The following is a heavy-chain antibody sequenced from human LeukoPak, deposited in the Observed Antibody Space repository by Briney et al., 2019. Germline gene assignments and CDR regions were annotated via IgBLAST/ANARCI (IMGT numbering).Heavy chain of an antibody. V-gene: IGHV1-2*02. CDR2: INPNSGGT. CDR3: ANIAVAGAYYYYGMDV. D-gene: IGHD6-19*01. J-gene: IGHJ6*02. Sequence: ASVKASCKASGYTFTGYYMHWVRQAPGQGLEWMGWINPNSGGTNYAQKFQGRVTMTRDTSISTAYMELSRLRSDDTAVYYCANIAVAGAYYYYGMDVWGQGTTVTVSS. CDR1: GYTFTGYY.